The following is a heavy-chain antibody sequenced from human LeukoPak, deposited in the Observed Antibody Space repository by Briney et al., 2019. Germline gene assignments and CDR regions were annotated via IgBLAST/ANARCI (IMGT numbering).Heavy chain of an antibody. CDR1: GYTFSDYY. CDR2: INPNSGGT. CDR3: ARDLKPNWGYYFDY. Sequence: GASVKVSCKASGYTFSDYYMHWVRQAPGQGLEWMGWINPNSGGTKYAQKFQGRVTMTRDTSISTAYMELSRLRSDDTAVYYCARDLKPNWGYYFDYWGQGTLVTVSS. V-gene: IGHV1-2*02. D-gene: IGHD7-27*01. J-gene: IGHJ4*02.